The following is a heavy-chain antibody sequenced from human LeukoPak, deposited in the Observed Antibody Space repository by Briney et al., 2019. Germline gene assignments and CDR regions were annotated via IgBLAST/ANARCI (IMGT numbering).Heavy chain of an antibody. D-gene: IGHD6-13*01. CDR1: GYTFTGYY. CDR2: INPNSGGT. Sequence: ASVKVSCKASGYTFTGYYMHWVRQAPGQGLEWMGWINPNSGGTNYAQKFQGRVTMTRDTSTSTAYMELRSLRSDDTAVYYCARVLWAAGHYYYYYMDVWGKGTTVTVSS. J-gene: IGHJ6*03. CDR3: ARVLWAAGHYYYYYMDV. V-gene: IGHV1-2*02.